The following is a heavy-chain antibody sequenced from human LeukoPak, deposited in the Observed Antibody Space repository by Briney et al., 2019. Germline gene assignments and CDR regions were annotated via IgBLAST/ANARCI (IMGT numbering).Heavy chain of an antibody. J-gene: IGHJ4*02. V-gene: IGHV4-30-4*01. D-gene: IGHD3-22*01. CDR2: IYYSGST. CDR1: GGSISSGDYY. CDR3: ARNYYDSSGYPALRY. Sequence: PSETLSLTCTVSGGSISSGDYYWSWIRQPPGKGLEWIGYIYYSGSTYYNPSLKSRVTISVDTSKNQFSLKLSPVTAADTAVYYCARNYYDSSGYPALRYWGQGTLVTVSS.